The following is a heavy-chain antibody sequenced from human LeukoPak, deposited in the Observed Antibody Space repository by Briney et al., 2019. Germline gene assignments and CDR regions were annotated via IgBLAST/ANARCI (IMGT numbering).Heavy chain of an antibody. CDR3: ARGPGYYCGGDCALDY. D-gene: IGHD2-21*02. Sequence: SETLSLTCAVYGGSFSGYYWSWIRQPPGKGLEWIGEINHSGSTNYNPSLKSRVTISVDTSKNQFSLKLSSVTAADTAVYYCARGPGYYCGGDCALDYRGQGTLVTVSS. J-gene: IGHJ4*02. CDR1: GGSFSGYY. CDR2: INHSGST. V-gene: IGHV4-34*01.